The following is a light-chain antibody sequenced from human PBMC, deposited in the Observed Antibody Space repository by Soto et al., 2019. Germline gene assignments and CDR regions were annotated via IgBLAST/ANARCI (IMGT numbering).Light chain of an antibody. J-gene: IGKJ1*01. CDR2: KAS. Sequence: DIQMTHSPSTLSGSVGGRVTITCRASQTISSWLAWDKQKPGKAPKLRIYKASTLKSGVPSRFRGSGSGTEFTLTISSLQPDDFATYYCQHYNSYSEAFGQGTKVDIK. V-gene: IGKV1-5*03. CDR3: QHYNSYSEA. CDR1: QTISSW.